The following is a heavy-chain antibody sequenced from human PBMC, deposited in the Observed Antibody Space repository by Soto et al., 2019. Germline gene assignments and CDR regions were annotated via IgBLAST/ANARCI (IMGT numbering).Heavy chain of an antibody. CDR2: IMPVFSTP. V-gene: IGHV1-69*12. Sequence: QVQLVQSGAEVKKPGSSVKVSCKTSGGTFRTSAISWVRQAPGQGLEWMGGIMPVFSTPDYAQKFQGRVTLAADESTGTAYMELSSLRSEDTAVYYCARDQDRQQLGGNYYYIMDVWGQGTTVTVSS. J-gene: IGHJ6*01. CDR1: GGTFRTSA. D-gene: IGHD3-3*02. CDR3: ARDQDRQQLGGNYYYIMDV.